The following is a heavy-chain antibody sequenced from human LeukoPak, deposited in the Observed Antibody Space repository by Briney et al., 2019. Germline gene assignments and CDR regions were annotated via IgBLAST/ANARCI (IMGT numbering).Heavy chain of an antibody. D-gene: IGHD3-3*01. J-gene: IGHJ4*02. V-gene: IGHV3-43*01. CDR3: AKGDFWSGYSIDY. CDR2: ISWDGGST. Sequence: GGSLRLSCAASGFTFDDYTMHWVRQAPGKGLEWVSLISWDGGSTYYADSVKGRFTIPRDNSKNSLYLQMNSLRTEDTALYYCAKGDFWSGYSIDYWGQGTLVTVSS. CDR1: GFTFDDYT.